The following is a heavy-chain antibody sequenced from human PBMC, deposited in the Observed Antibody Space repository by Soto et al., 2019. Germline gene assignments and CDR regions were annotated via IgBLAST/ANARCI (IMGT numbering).Heavy chain of an antibody. Sequence: QVQLVQSGGEVKKPGASVKVSCKASGYTFSTHGISWVRQAPGQGLEWMGWISGHNGNTNYAQRLQGRITMTKDTSTSTAYMELRSLRTDDTAVYYCARDGDCISTSCYVFDNWGQGTLVTVSS. CDR3: ARDGDCISTSCYVFDN. J-gene: IGHJ4*02. CDR2: ISGHNGNT. V-gene: IGHV1-18*01. CDR1: GYTFSTHG. D-gene: IGHD2-2*01.